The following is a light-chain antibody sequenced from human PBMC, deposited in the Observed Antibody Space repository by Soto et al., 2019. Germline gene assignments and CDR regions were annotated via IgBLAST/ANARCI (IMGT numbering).Light chain of an antibody. CDR1: QSVSSSY. CDR2: GAS. V-gene: IGKV3-20*01. Sequence: EIVLTQSPGTQSLSPGERASLSCRASQSVSSSYLAWYQQKPGQAPRLLIYGASSRATGIPDRFSGSGSGTDFTLTISRLEPEDFAVYYCQQYGSSRTFGQGTKVGIK. J-gene: IGKJ1*01. CDR3: QQYGSSRT.